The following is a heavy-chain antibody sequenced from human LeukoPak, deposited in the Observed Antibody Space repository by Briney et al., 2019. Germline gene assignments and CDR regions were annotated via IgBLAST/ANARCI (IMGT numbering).Heavy chain of an antibody. J-gene: IGHJ4*02. D-gene: IGHD1-26*01. CDR2: IKQDGSEK. Sequence: GGSLRLSCAASGFTFSSYWLTWVRQAPGKGLEWVANIKQDGSEKFYVDSVKGRFTISRDSAKNSLYLQMSSLRAEDTAVYYCARDSANVVGAKSIFDYWGQGALVTVSS. CDR3: ARDSANVVGAKSIFDY. V-gene: IGHV3-7*01. CDR1: GFTFSSYW.